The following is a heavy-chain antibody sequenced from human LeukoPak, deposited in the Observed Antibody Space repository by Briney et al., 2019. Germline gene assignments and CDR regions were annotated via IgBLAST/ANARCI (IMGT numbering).Heavy chain of an antibody. CDR1: GFTFSSYW. CDR2: IKQDGSEK. Sequence: PGGSLRLSCAASGFTFSSYWMSWVRQAPGKGLEWVANIKQDGSEKNYVDSVKGRFTITRDNAKNSQYLQMNSLRAEDTAVDYCARANWARFDYWGQGTLATVSS. D-gene: IGHD3-16*01. V-gene: IGHV3-7*03. J-gene: IGHJ4*02. CDR3: ARANWARFDY.